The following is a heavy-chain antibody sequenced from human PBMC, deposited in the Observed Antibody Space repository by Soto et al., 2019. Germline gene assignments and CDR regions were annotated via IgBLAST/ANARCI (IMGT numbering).Heavy chain of an antibody. D-gene: IGHD4-17*01. CDR2: ISSSSSYI. CDR1: GFTFSSYS. V-gene: IGHV3-21*01. Sequence: EVQLVESGGGLVKPGGSLRLSCAASGFTFSSYSMNWVRQAPGKGLEWVSSISSSSSYIYYADSVKGRFTISRDNAKNPLYLQMNSLRAEDTAVYYCARDGGLGDYIFDHWGQGTLVTVSS. J-gene: IGHJ4*02. CDR3: ARDGGLGDYIFDH.